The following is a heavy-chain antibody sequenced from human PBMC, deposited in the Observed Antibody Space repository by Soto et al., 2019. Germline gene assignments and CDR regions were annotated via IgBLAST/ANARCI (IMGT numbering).Heavy chain of an antibody. V-gene: IGHV1-2*02. D-gene: IGHD6-19*01. CDR2: INPNSGGT. CDR1: GYTFTGYY. Sequence: QVQLVQSGAEVKKPGASVKVSCKASGYTFTGYYIHWVRQAPGQGLEWMGWINPNSGGTNYAQKFQGRVTMTRDTSISTAYMELSRLRSDDTAVYYCARYGIAVAGKRGYYYGMDVWGQGTTVTVSS. J-gene: IGHJ6*02. CDR3: ARYGIAVAGKRGYYYGMDV.